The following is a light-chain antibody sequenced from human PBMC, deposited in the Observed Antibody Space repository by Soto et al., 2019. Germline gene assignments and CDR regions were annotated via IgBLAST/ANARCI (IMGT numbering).Light chain of an antibody. Sequence: DIVMTQSPDSLAVSLGERATINCKSSQTVLYSSNNKNYLAWYQQKPGQPPKLLIYWASTRQSGVPDRFSGSGSGTDVTLTISCLQAEDVAVYYCQQYYSTPLTFGGGTKVELK. CDR3: QQYYSTPLT. CDR2: WAS. J-gene: IGKJ4*01. CDR1: QTVLYSSNNKNY. V-gene: IGKV4-1*01.